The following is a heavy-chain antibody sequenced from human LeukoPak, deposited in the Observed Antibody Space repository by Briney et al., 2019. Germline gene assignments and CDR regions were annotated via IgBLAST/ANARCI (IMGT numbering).Heavy chain of an antibody. CDR3: AHRQVVIDAFDI. CDR2: IYWNDDK. J-gene: IGHJ3*02. V-gene: IGHV2-5*01. Sequence: SGPTLVKPTQTLTLTCTFSGFSLSTSGVGVGWIRQPPGKALEWLALIYWNDDKRYSPSLKSRLTITKDTSKNQVVLTMTNMDPVDTATYYCAHRQVVIDAFDIWGQGTMVTVSS. CDR1: GFSLSTSGVG. D-gene: IGHD3-22*01.